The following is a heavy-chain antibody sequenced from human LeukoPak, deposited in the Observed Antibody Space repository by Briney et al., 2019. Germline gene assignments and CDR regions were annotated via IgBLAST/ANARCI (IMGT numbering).Heavy chain of an antibody. CDR2: ISGSGDST. Sequence: GGSLRLSCAASGFTFSTSAMSWVRQAPGKGLEWVSGISGSGDSTYYVDSVKGRFTISRDNSKNTLYLQMNSLRAEDTAVYYCAKDQTTVVTPGVDYWGQGTLVTVSS. D-gene: IGHD4-23*01. CDR3: AKDQTTVVTPGVDY. V-gene: IGHV3-23*01. CDR1: GFTFSTSA. J-gene: IGHJ4*02.